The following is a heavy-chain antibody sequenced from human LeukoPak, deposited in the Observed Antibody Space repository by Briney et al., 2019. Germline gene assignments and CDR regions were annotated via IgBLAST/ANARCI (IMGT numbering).Heavy chain of an antibody. CDR1: GYTFTGYY. Sequence: ASVKVSCKASGYTFTGYYMHWVRQAPGQGLEWMGWINPNSGGTNYAQKFQGRVTMTRNTSISTAYMELSSLRSEDTAVYYCARGRGWIYDSWGRGTLVTVSS. D-gene: IGHD6-19*01. CDR2: INPNSGGT. CDR3: ARGRGWIYDS. J-gene: IGHJ4*02. V-gene: IGHV1-2*02.